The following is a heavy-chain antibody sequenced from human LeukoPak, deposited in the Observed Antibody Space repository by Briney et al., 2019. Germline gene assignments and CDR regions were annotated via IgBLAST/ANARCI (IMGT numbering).Heavy chain of an antibody. CDR3: ARAPITSPFYFDY. CDR1: GFAFAEHG. Sequence: GGSLRLSCTASGFAFAEHGMSWVRQVPGKGLEWVSGINWSGGSTGYADPLRGRFTISRDNAKNSLYLQMDSLRAEDTALYYCARAPITSPFYFDYWGQGTLVTVSS. J-gene: IGHJ4*02. D-gene: IGHD2-2*01. CDR2: INWSGGST. V-gene: IGHV3-20*04.